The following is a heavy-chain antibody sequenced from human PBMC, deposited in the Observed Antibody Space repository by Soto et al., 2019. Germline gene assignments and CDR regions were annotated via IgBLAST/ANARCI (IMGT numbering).Heavy chain of an antibody. D-gene: IGHD3-10*01. CDR3: ARDLSGNYYGSGSYPDY. J-gene: IGHJ4*02. Sequence: EVQLVESGGGLVKPGGSLRLSCAASGFTFSSYSMNWVRQAPGKGLEWVSSISSSSSYIYYADSVKGRFTISRDNAKNSLYLQMISLRAEDTAVYYCARDLSGNYYGSGSYPDYWGQGTLVSVSS. CDR1: GFTFSSYS. CDR2: ISSSSSYI. V-gene: IGHV3-21*01.